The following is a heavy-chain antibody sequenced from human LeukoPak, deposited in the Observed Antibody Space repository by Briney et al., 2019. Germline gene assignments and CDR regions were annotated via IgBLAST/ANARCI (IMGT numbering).Heavy chain of an antibody. V-gene: IGHV3-23*01. D-gene: IGHD2-8*02. J-gene: IGHJ3*02. CDR3: AKTYMWSIDAFHI. CDR1: GFTFSNYS. CDR2: INARADST. Sequence: PGGSLRLSCAASGFTFSNYSMNWVRQAPGKGLEWVSGINARADSTYYADSVKGRVTISRDNSKNTLFLQLNSLRAEDAAVYYCAKTYMWSIDAFHIWGQGTMVTVSS.